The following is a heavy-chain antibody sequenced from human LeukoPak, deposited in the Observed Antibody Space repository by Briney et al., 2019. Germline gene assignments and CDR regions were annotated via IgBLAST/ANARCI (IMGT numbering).Heavy chain of an antibody. CDR2: INHSGST. CDR3: ARGDSGYYKN. CDR1: GGSFSGYY. V-gene: IGHV4-34*01. Sequence: PSQTLSLTCAVYGGSFSGYYWSWIRQPPGKGLEWIGEINHSGSTNYNPSLKSRVTISVDTSKNQFSLKLSSVTAADTAVYYCARGDSGYYKNWGQGTLVTVSS. J-gene: IGHJ4*02. D-gene: IGHD3-22*01.